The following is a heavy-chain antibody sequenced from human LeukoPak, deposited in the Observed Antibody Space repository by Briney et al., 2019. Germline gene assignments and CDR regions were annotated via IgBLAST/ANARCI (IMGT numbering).Heavy chain of an antibody. D-gene: IGHD6-13*01. J-gene: IGHJ4*02. CDR1: GGTFSSYA. CDR2: IIPIFGTA. V-gene: IGHV1-69*13. Sequence: SVKVSCKASGGTFSSYAMSWVRQGPGQGLEWMGGIIPIFGTANYAQKFQGRVTITADESTSTAYMELSSLRSEDTAVYYCARWQQQLTHFDYWGQGTLVTVSS. CDR3: ARWQQQLTHFDY.